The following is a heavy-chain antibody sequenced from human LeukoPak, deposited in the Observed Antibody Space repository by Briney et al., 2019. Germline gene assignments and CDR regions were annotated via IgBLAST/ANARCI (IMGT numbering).Heavy chain of an antibody. V-gene: IGHV3-7*01. J-gene: IGHJ5*02. CDR1: GFTLRRYW. CDR2: IKQDGSVK. CDR3: ARDLLGDGWFDP. Sequence: GGSLRLSCAASGFTLRRYWMSWVRQAPGKGLEWVANIKQDGSVKYYVDSVKGRFTISRDNAKNSLYLQMNSLRAEDTAVYYCARDLLGDGWFDPWGQGTLVTVSS. D-gene: IGHD2-21*02.